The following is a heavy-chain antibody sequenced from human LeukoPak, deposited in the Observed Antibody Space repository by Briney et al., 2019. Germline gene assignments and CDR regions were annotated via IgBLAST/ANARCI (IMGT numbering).Heavy chain of an antibody. CDR1: GFMFGSYW. CDR2: ISGSGGST. V-gene: IGHV3-23*01. D-gene: IGHD2-21*01. Sequence: GGSLRLSCAASGFMFGSYWMSWVRQAPGKGLEWVSAISGSGGSTYYADSVKGRFTISRDNSKNTLYLQMNSLRAEDTAVYHCAKDRRAVVIYWGQGTLVTVSS. CDR3: AKDRRAVVIY. J-gene: IGHJ4*02.